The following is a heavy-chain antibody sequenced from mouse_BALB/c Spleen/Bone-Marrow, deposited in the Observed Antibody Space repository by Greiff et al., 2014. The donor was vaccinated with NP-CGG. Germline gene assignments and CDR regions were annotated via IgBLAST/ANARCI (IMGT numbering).Heavy chain of an antibody. CDR3: TRNGFYYYGSSRYLTMDY. CDR2: ISSDGFYI. V-gene: IGHV5-6*01. J-gene: IGHJ4*01. CDR1: GITFSSYG. D-gene: IGHD1-1*01. Sequence: EVKLVESGGDLVKPGGSLKLSCAASGITFSSYGMSWVRQTPDKRLEWVASISSDGFYIYYSDSVKGRFTISRDNAKNTLYLQMSSLKSEDTAMYYCTRNGFYYYGSSRYLTMDYWGQGTSVTVSS.